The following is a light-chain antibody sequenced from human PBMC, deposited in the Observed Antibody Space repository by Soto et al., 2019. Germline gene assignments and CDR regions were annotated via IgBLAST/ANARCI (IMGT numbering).Light chain of an antibody. V-gene: IGKV1-6*01. CDR3: QHYNSYSEA. Sequence: AIQMTQSPSSLSASVGDRVTITCRASQDIRKDLGWYQQKPGKAPKSLVYGASTLQSGVPSRFSGSGSGTDFTLTISSLQPEDFAAYYCQHYNSYSEAFGQGTKVELK. CDR1: QDIRKD. J-gene: IGKJ1*01. CDR2: GAS.